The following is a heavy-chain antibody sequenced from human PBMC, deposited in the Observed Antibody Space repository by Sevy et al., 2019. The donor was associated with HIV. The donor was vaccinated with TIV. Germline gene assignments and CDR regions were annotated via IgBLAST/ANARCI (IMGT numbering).Heavy chain of an antibody. CDR3: ARDCSSSTCLWGMDV. J-gene: IGHJ6*02. D-gene: IGHD2-2*01. V-gene: IGHV3-7*03. CDR1: GFTFSNYW. CDR2: IKRDASEK. Sequence: GGSLRLSCAASGFTFSNYWMSWVRQAPGKGLEWVANIKRDASEKYYVASVKGRFTISRDNAKNSLYLQMNSLRAEDTAVYYCARDCSSSTCLWGMDVWGQGTTVTVSS.